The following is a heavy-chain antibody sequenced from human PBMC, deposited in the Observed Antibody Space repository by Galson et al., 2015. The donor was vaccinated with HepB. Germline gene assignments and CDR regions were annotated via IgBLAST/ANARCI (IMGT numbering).Heavy chain of an antibody. CDR2: VSYDGSNK. Sequence: SLRLSCAASGFTFSSYAMHWVRQAPGKGLEWVAVVSYDGSNKYYADSVKGRFTISRDNSKNTLYLQMNSLRAEDTAVYYCARGERGVEMANDYWGQGTLVTVSS. CDR1: GFTFSSYA. V-gene: IGHV3-30-3*01. CDR3: ARGERGVEMANDY. J-gene: IGHJ4*02. D-gene: IGHD5-24*01.